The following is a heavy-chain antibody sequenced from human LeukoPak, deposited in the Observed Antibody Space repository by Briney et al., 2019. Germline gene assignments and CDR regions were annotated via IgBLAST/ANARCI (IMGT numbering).Heavy chain of an antibody. Sequence: ASVKVSCKASGYTFTSYGISWVRQAPGQGLEWMGWISAYNGNTNYAQKLQGRVTMTTDTSTSTAYMELRSLRSDDTAVYYCARSTTVGPPGDYYYYYYYMDVWSKGTTVTVSS. CDR2: ISAYNGNT. CDR1: GYTFTSYG. J-gene: IGHJ6*03. CDR3: ARSTTVGPPGDYYYYYYYMDV. D-gene: IGHD4-23*01. V-gene: IGHV1-18*01.